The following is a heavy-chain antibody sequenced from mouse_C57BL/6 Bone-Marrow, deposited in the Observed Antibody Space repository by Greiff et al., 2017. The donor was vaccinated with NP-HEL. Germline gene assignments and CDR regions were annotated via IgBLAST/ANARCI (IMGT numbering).Heavy chain of an antibody. Sequence: EVQLQQSGPELVKPGASVKISCKASGYTFTDYYMNWVKQSHGKSLEWIGDINPNNGGTSYNQKFKGKATLTVDKSSSTAYMELRSLTSEDSAVYYCASRLIITTVVAPGYWYFDVWGTGTTVTVSS. V-gene: IGHV1-26*01. CDR3: ASRLIITTVVAPGYWYFDV. CDR1: GYTFTDYY. D-gene: IGHD1-1*01. CDR2: INPNNGGT. J-gene: IGHJ1*03.